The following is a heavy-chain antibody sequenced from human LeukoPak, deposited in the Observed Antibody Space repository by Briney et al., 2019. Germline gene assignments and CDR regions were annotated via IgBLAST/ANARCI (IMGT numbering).Heavy chain of an antibody. CDR2: INHSGST. Sequence: PSETLSLTCAVYGGSFSGYYWSWIRQPPGKGLEWIGEINHSGSTNYNPSLKSRVTISVDTSKTQFSLKQRSVTAAATVVFYCARATVTTPRPYYYDSSGYYTRWGQGTLVTVSS. V-gene: IGHV4-34*01. CDR3: ARATVTTPRPYYYDSSGYYTR. J-gene: IGHJ4*02. D-gene: IGHD3-22*01. CDR1: GGSFSGYY.